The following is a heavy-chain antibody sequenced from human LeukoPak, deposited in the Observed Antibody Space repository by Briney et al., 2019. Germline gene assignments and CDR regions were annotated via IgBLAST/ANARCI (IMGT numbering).Heavy chain of an antibody. Sequence: PSETLSLTCSVSGGSIGTNFWSWIRQVPGNGLEWLGYRSYSGSTNYNPSLKSRVSISIDTSKNQFSLELNSVTAADTAVYYCARSDTHHIHSSSWHFDYWGQGTLVTVSS. V-gene: IGHV4-59*01. D-gene: IGHD6-13*01. CDR2: RSYSGST. CDR1: GGSIGTNF. J-gene: IGHJ4*02. CDR3: ARSDTHHIHSSSWHFDY.